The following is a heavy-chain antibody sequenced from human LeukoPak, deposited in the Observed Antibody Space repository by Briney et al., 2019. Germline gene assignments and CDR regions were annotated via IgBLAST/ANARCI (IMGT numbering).Heavy chain of an antibody. CDR1: GGSISSSNW. CDR3: ARGLGIAAAGTLFDY. J-gene: IGHJ4*02. CDR2: IYHSGST. D-gene: IGHD6-13*01. Sequence: SGTLSLTCAVSGGSISSSNWWSWVRQPPGKGLEWIGEIYHSGSTNYNPSLKSRVTISVDKSKNQFFLKLSSVTAADTAVYYCARGLGIAAAGTLFDYWGQGTLVTVSS. V-gene: IGHV4-4*02.